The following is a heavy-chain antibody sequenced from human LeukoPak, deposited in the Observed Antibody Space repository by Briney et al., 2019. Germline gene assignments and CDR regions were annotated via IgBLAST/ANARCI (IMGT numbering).Heavy chain of an antibody. V-gene: IGHV1-2*02. D-gene: IGHD2-15*01. CDR1: GYIFSGYY. Sequence: ASVKVPCKASGYIFSGYYMHWLRQAPGQGLEWMGWINPNSGGADYAQKFQGRVTMTRDTSISTAYMALSRLRSDDTAVYYCAKGPPEYCSGGSCHSGRNWIDPWGQGTLVTVSS. CDR2: INPNSGGA. CDR3: AKGPPEYCSGGSCHSGRNWIDP. J-gene: IGHJ5*02.